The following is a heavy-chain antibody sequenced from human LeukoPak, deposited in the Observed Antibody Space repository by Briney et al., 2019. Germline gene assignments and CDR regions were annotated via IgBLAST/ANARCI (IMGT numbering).Heavy chain of an antibody. Sequence: PSETLSLTCTVSGGSISSGDYCWSWIRQPAGKGLEWIGRIYTSGSTNYNPSLKSRVTISVDTSKNQFSLKLSSVTAADTAVYYCARGSPFLEWSHAFDIWGQGTMVTVSS. V-gene: IGHV4-61*02. CDR2: IYTSGST. CDR3: ARGSPFLEWSHAFDI. J-gene: IGHJ3*02. D-gene: IGHD3-3*02. CDR1: GGSISSGDYC.